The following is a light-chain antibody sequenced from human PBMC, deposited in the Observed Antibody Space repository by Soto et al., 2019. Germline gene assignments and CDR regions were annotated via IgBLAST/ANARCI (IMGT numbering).Light chain of an antibody. J-gene: IGKJ5*01. CDR3: QQYNNWPPIT. CDR2: GAS. CDR1: QSVSSN. Sequence: IMMTKSPATLSGSPCERATPPWRASQSVSSNLAWDQQKPGQAPRLLRYGASTRATGIPARFSGSGSGTEFTLTISSLQSEDFAVYYCQQYNNWPPITFGQGTRLEIK. V-gene: IGKV3-15*01.